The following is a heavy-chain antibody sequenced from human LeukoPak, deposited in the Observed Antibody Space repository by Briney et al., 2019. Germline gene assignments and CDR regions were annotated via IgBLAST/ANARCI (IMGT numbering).Heavy chain of an antibody. D-gene: IGHD3-9*01. CDR1: GFTFSSYG. Sequence: PGGSLRLSCAASGFTFSSYGMHWVRQAPGKGLEWVALIRYDGSNKYYADSVKGRFTISRDNSKNTLYLQMNSLRAEDTAVYYCAKELRYFDWLSPFDYWGQGTLVTVSS. CDR2: IRYDGSNK. CDR3: AKELRYFDWLSPFDY. J-gene: IGHJ4*02. V-gene: IGHV3-30*02.